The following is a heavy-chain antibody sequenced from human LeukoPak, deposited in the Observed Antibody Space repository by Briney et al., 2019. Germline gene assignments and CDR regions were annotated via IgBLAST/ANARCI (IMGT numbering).Heavy chain of an antibody. D-gene: IGHD6-19*01. Sequence: ASETLSLTCTVSGAISSSSYYWGWIRQPPGKGLEWIGSLFYSGSTYYNPSLKSRVTISVDTSKNQFSLKLTSVTAADTAVYYCARHYSGWYNFFDYWGQGTLVTVFS. CDR2: LFYSGST. CDR1: GAISSSSYY. CDR3: ARHYSGWYNFFDY. J-gene: IGHJ4*02. V-gene: IGHV4-39*01.